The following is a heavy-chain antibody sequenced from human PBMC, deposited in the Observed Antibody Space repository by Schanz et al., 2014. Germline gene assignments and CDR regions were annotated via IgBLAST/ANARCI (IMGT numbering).Heavy chain of an antibody. Sequence: QVQLVQSGAEVKKPGASVKVSCKASGYSFISHAIHWVRQAPGQRLEWMGWITAYNGDTNYALKLQGRVTMTTDTSTGTAYMELRSLRSDDTAVYYCARAKRFGEMDVWGQGSTVSVSS. CDR1: GYSFISHA. CDR2: ITAYNGDT. CDR3: ARAKRFGEMDV. D-gene: IGHD3-10*01. J-gene: IGHJ6*02. V-gene: IGHV1-3*01.